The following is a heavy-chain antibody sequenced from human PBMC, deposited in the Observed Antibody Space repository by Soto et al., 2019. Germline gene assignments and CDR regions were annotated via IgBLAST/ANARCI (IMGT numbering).Heavy chain of an antibody. Sequence: ETLSRTCTVSGGSITSSSYYWGWIRQPPGKGLEWIGSIYYSGSTYYNPSLKSRVTISVDTSKNQFSLKLSAVTAAATAVYYCASLRDSSTYIESWFDHSGQPPLAAV. V-gene: IGHV4-39*01. CDR3: ASLRDSSTYIESWFDH. CDR2: IYYSGST. CDR1: GGSITSSSYY. J-gene: IGHJ5*02. D-gene: IGHD6-19*01.